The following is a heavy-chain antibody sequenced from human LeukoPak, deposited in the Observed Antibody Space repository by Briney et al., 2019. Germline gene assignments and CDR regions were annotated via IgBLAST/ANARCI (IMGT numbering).Heavy chain of an antibody. CDR2: ISGSGGST. D-gene: IGHD3-22*01. J-gene: IGHJ6*02. V-gene: IGHV3-23*01. CDR1: GFTFSSYA. CDR3: ARYYDSSGYYYRLPGFYGMDV. Sequence: GGSLRLSCAASGFTFSSYAMSWVRQAPGKGLEWVSAISGSGGSTYYADSVKGRFTISRDNSKNTLYLQMNSLRAEDTAEYYCARYYDSSGYYYRLPGFYGMDVWGQGTTVTVSS.